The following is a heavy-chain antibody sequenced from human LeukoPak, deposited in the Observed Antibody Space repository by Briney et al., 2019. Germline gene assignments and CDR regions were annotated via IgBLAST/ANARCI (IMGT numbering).Heavy chain of an antibody. Sequence: PEGSLRLSCAASGFTFSSYWMSWVRQAPGKGLEWVANIKQDGSEKYYVDSVKGRFTISRDNAKNSLYLQMNSLRAEDTAVCYCARGCHFKWLWGYYYMDVWGKGTTVTVSS. CDR2: IKQDGSEK. V-gene: IGHV3-7*01. J-gene: IGHJ6*03. CDR3: ARGCHFKWLWGYYYMDV. CDR1: GFTFSSYW. D-gene: IGHD6-19*01.